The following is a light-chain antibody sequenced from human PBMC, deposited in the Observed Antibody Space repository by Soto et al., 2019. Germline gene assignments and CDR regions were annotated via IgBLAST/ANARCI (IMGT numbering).Light chain of an antibody. V-gene: IGKV3-20*01. J-gene: IGKJ3*01. Sequence: EIVLTQSPGTLSLSPGERATLSCRASQSVSSSYLAWYQQKPGQAPRLLIYGASSRATGIPDRFSGSGSGTDFTLTISRLEPEAFAVYYCQQYCISPFFTFGHGTKVDIK. CDR1: QSVSSSY. CDR3: QQYCISPFFT. CDR2: GAS.